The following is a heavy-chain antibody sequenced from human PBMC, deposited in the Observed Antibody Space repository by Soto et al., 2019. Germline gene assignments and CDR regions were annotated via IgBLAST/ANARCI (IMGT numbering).Heavy chain of an antibody. V-gene: IGHV1-69*13. J-gene: IGHJ6*02. CDR1: GGTFSSYA. D-gene: IGHD3-3*01. CDR2: IIPIFGTA. CDR3: ARSLSLGGFWSGPLPGMDV. Sequence: GASVKVSCKASGGTFSSYAISWVRQAPGQGLEWMGGIIPIFGTANYAQKFQGRVTITADESTSTAYMELSSLRSEDTAVYYCARSLSLGGFWSGPLPGMDVWGQGTTVTVSS.